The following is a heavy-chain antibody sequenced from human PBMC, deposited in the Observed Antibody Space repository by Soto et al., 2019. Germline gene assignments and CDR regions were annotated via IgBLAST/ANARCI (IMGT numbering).Heavy chain of an antibody. J-gene: IGHJ5*02. V-gene: IGHV4-59*01. CDR1: GGSISSYY. D-gene: IGHD3-22*01. CDR3: VRVKLPLYDSSGYYYGNWFDP. CDR2: IYYSGST. Sequence: PSETLSLTCTVSGGSISSYYWSWIRQPPGKGLEWIGYIYYSGSTDYDPSIKSRVTISVDTSKNQFSLKLSSVTAAYTAVYYFVRVKLPLYDSSGYYYGNWFDPWGQGTLVTVSS.